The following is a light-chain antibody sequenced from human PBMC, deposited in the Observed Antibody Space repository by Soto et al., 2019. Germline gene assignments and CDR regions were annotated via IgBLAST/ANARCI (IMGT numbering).Light chain of an antibody. CDR1: QSVRSH. CDR3: QHYDHWPLI. V-gene: IGKV3-15*01. J-gene: IGKJ4*01. Sequence: EIVMTQSPATLSVSPGERATLSCRVSQSVRSHLAWYQQKSGQAPRLLIYGVSTRATGIPARFSGSGSGTEFPLTISSLQSEDFAVYYCQHYDHWPLIFGGGAKVEIK. CDR2: GVS.